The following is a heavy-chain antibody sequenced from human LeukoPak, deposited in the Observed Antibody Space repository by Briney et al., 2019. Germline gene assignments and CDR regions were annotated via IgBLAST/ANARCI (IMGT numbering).Heavy chain of an antibody. V-gene: IGHV3-15*07. CDR1: GFTFSNDW. J-gene: IGHJ3*02. Sequence: PGGSLRLSCAASGFTFSNDWMNWVRQAPGKGLEWVGRIKSNIDGGATDYAAPVKGRFTISRDDSKNTLYLQMNSLKTEDTAVYYCTTGGNVMVAGTRAFDIWGQGTMVTASS. CDR2: IKSNIDGGAT. D-gene: IGHD6-19*01. CDR3: TTGGNVMVAGTRAFDI.